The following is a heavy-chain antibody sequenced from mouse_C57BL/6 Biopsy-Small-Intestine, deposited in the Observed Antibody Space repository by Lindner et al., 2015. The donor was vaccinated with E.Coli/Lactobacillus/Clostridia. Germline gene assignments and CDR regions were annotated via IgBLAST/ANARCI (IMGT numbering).Heavy chain of an antibody. V-gene: IGHV1-81*01. J-gene: IGHJ4*01. CDR2: MNPNSGNT. CDR3: ARDSINLAHKADY. Sequence: SVKVSCKASGYTFTSYNIIWVRQATGQGLEWLGWMNPNSGNTGYAQKFQGRVTMTRNTSISTAYMELSSLRSEDTAVYYCARDSINLAHKADYWGQGTLVTVSS. D-gene: IGHD2-10*02. CDR1: GYTFTSYN.